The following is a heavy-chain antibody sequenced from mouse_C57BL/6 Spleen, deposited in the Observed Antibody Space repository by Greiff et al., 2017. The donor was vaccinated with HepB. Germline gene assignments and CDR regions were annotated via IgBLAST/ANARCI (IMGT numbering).Heavy chain of an antibody. CDR2: IYPSDSET. V-gene: IGHV1-61*01. CDR3: ARLGRRWYFDV. Sequence: VQLQQSGAELVRPGSSVKLSCKASGYTFTSYWMDWVKQRPGQGLEWIGNIYPSDSETHYNQKFKDKATLTVDKSSSTAYMQLSSLTSEDSAVYYGARLGRRWYFDVWGTGTTVTVSS. D-gene: IGHD4-1*01. J-gene: IGHJ1*03. CDR1: GYTFTSYW.